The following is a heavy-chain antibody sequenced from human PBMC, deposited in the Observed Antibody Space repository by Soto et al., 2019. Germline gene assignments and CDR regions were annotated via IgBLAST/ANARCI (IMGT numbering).Heavy chain of an antibody. V-gene: IGHV4-39*01. J-gene: IGHJ4*02. CDR3: ARRGSIAARYVF. CDR2: IYFSGNM. D-gene: IGHD6-6*01. Sequence: QLQLQESGPGLVKPSETLSLTCTVSGASISSSGYYWAWIRQPPGKGLEWIGGIYFSGNMYYNPSLESRVXISXXXXXXXXXXXXXXVXXXXTXXXXCARRGSIAARYVFWGQGTLVTVSS. CDR1: GASISSSGYY.